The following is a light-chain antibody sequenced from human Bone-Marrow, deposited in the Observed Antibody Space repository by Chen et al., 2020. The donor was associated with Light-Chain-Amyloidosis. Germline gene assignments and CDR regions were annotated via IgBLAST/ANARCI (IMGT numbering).Light chain of an antibody. J-gene: IGLJ1*01. Sequence: QSALTQPASVSGSPGQSITISCTGTSSDVGGDNHVSWYQQHPAKAPKLMIYEVTNRPSWVPDRFSCSKSDNTASLTISGLQTEDEADYFCSSYTITNTLVFGSGTRVTVL. CDR2: EVT. CDR1: SSDVGGDNH. V-gene: IGLV2-14*01. CDR3: SSYTITNTLV.